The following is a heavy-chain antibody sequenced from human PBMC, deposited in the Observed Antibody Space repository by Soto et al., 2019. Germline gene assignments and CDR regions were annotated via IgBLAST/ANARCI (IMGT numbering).Heavy chain of an antibody. J-gene: IGHJ6*02. D-gene: IGHD3-22*01. V-gene: IGHV3-21*01. CDR2: ISSNSNRI. CDR3: ARQRYYYDSSGYLHGVDV. CDR1: GFTLRGYS. Sequence: EVQLVESGGGLVKPGGSLRLSCAASGFTLRGYSMTWVRQASGKGLEWVSFISSNSNRIFYGDSVKGRFTISRDDAKNALYLDMNSLRAEDTAVYHCARQRYYYDSSGYLHGVDVWGQGTTVTVSS.